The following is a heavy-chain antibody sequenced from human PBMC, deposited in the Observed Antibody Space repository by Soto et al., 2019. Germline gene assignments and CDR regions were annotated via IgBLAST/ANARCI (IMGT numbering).Heavy chain of an antibody. V-gene: IGHV4-39*01. CDR3: VRRQYYFDY. CDR2: IYYSGST. D-gene: IGHD4-4*01. J-gene: IGHJ4*02. CDR1: GASINTSSYY. Sequence: SETLSLTGTVSGASINTSSYYWGWIRRPPGKGLEWIGYIYYSGSTYYNPSLKSRVSISVDMSKNQFSLNLRSVTAADTAVYFCVRRQYYFDYWGQGTRVTVSS.